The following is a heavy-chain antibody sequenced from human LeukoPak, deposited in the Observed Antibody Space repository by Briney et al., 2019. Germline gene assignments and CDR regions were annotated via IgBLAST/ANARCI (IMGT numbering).Heavy chain of an antibody. CDR3: ARGRVSSSTWYSTYYYFFYMDF. D-gene: IGHD4-11*01. V-gene: IGHV4-59*01. CDR1: DDSITMYY. Sequence: PSETLSLTWTVSDDSITMYYWTWIRHPPGKGLEWIGYVDHTGTTKFNPSLNGRVSISRDTSNNFFSLRLRSVTAADTAVYFCARGRVSSSTWYSTYYYFFYMDFWGKGTTVTVSS. CDR2: VDHTGTT. J-gene: IGHJ6*03.